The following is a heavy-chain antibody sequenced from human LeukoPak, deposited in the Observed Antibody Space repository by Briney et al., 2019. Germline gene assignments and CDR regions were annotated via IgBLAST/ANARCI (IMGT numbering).Heavy chain of an antibody. CDR3: AREGGSYQFDY. V-gene: IGHV3-21*01. J-gene: IGHJ4*02. Sequence: GGSLRLSCAASGFTFDSYNMNWVRQAPGKGLEWVSFISSGGDYIYYADSVKGRFTISRDNGKNSVYLQMSSPRAEDTAVYYCAREGGSYQFDYWGQGTLVTVSS. D-gene: IGHD1-26*01. CDR1: GFTFDSYN. CDR2: ISSGGDYI.